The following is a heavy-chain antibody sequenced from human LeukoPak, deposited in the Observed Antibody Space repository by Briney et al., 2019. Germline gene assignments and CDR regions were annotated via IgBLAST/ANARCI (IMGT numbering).Heavy chain of an antibody. CDR1: GFTFDDYA. CDR2: ISWNSGSI. V-gene: IGHV3-9*01. J-gene: IGHJ6*03. CDR3: AKSAPTPPDYYYYYYMDV. Sequence: SLRLSCAASGFTFDDYAMHWVRQAPGKGLEWVSGISWNSGSIGYADSVKGRLTISRDNAKNSLYLQMNSLRAEDTALYYCAKSAPTPPDYYYYYYMDVWGKGTTVTVSS.